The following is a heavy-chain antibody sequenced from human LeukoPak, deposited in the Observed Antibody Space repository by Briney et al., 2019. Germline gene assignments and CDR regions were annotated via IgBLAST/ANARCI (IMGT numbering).Heavy chain of an antibody. Sequence: SETLSLTCTVSGGSISSSSYYWGWIRQPPGKGLEWIGSIYYSGTTYYNPSLKSRVTISVDTSKNQFSLKLGSVTAADTAVYYCARDGVEYYGSGSPLDWFDPWGQGTLVTVSS. J-gene: IGHJ5*02. CDR1: GGSISSSSYY. D-gene: IGHD3-10*01. V-gene: IGHV4-39*02. CDR3: ARDGVEYYGSGSPLDWFDP. CDR2: IYYSGTT.